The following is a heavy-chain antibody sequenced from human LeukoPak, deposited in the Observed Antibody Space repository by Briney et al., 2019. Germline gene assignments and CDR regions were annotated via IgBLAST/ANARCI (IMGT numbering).Heavy chain of an antibody. CDR1: GFTFSSYS. CDR2: IDPSSYYI. CDR3: ARVSGRLERQSDLDF. D-gene: IGHD1-1*01. J-gene: IGHJ4*02. V-gene: IGHV3-21*01. Sequence: GGSLRLSCAASGFTFSSYSMNWVRQAPGKALEWVSSIDPSSYYIYYGDSVKGRSAISRDNAKNSLYLQINSLRAEDTAVYYCARVSGRLERQSDLDFWGQGTLVTVSS.